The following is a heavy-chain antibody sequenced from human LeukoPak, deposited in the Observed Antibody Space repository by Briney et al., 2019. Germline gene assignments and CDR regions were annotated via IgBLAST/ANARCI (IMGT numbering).Heavy chain of an antibody. J-gene: IGHJ4*02. D-gene: IGHD3-10*01. Sequence: PSETLSLTCTVSGGSISSSSYYWGWIRQPPGKWLEWIGSIYYSGSTYYNPSLKSRVTISVDTSKNQFSLKLSSVTAADTAVYYCARRITMVRGVIPTDYWGQGTLVTLSS. CDR1: GGSISSSSYY. V-gene: IGHV4-39*01. CDR3: ARRITMVRGVIPTDY. CDR2: IYYSGST.